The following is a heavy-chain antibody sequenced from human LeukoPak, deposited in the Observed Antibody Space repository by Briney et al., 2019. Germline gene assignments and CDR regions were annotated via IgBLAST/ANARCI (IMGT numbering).Heavy chain of an antibody. CDR1: GYTFTSYG. CDR3: ARDRLGIFKDYYYYYMDV. V-gene: IGHV1-18*01. D-gene: IGHD7-27*01. CDR2: ISAYNGNT. Sequence: GASVKVSCKASGYTFTSYGISWVRQAPGQGLEWMGWISAYNGNTNDAQKLQGRVTMTTDTSTSTAYMELRSLRSDDTAVYYCARDRLGIFKDYYYYYMDVWGKGTTVTVSS. J-gene: IGHJ6*03.